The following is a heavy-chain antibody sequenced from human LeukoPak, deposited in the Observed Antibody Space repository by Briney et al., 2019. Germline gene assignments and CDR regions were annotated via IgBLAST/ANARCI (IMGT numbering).Heavy chain of an antibody. CDR1: GYSFTSYW. CDR3: AVGSANSAFDV. Sequence: GESLKISCKGSGYSFTSYWIGWVRQMPGKGLEWMGVIYPDDSDTRYSPSFQGQVTISADKSISTAYLQWSGLKASDTAMYYCAVGSANSAFDVWGQGTMVTVSS. V-gene: IGHV5-51*01. D-gene: IGHD2-21*02. CDR2: IYPDDSDT. J-gene: IGHJ3*01.